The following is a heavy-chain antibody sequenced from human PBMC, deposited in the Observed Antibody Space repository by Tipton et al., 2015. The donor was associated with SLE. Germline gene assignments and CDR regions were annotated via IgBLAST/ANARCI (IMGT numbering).Heavy chain of an antibody. CDR1: GGSISSSSYY. Sequence: LRLSCTVSGGSISSSSYYWGWIRQPPGKGLEWIGRIYYSGSTYYNPSLKSRVTISVDTSKNQFSLKLSSVTAAVTAVYHCARHHGIAVAGDAFDIWGPGTMVTVSS. CDR2: IYYSGST. D-gene: IGHD6-19*01. V-gene: IGHV4-39*07. CDR3: ARHHGIAVAGDAFDI. J-gene: IGHJ3*02.